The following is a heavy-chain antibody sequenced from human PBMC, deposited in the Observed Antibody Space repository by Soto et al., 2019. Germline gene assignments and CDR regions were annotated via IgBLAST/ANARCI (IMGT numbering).Heavy chain of an antibody. CDR2: ISVSDAFI. V-gene: IGHV3-23*01. J-gene: IGHJ4*02. CDR1: GFNVGAFA. D-gene: IGHD1-20*01. Sequence: EVQLLESGGDLVQPGGSLRLSCAASGFNVGAFAVNWVRQAPGKGLEWVSGISVSDAFIYYADSVRGRFSISRDASEHILYLQMNSLRVDDTALYYCTRETVAGITGLDYWGPGTLVTVSS. CDR3: TRETVAGITGLDY.